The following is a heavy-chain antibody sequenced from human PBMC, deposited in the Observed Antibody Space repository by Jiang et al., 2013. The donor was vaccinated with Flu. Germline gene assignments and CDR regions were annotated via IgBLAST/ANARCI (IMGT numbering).Heavy chain of an antibody. J-gene: IGHJ6*04. CDR2: ISGSGGGT. CDR1: GFTYPTYA. Sequence: VQLLESGGGLVQPGGSLRLSCAASGFTYPTYAMSWVRQAPGKGLEWVSTISGSGGGTYYADSVKGRFTISRDNSKNTLYLQMNSLRVEDTAVYFCAKGKGGVVVVAADVWGKGTTVTVSS. D-gene: IGHD2-15*01. V-gene: IGHV3-23*01. CDR3: AKGKGGVVVVAADV.